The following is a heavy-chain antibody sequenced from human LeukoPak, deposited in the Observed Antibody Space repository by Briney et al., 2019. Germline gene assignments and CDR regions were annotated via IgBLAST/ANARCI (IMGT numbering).Heavy chain of an antibody. V-gene: IGHV3-30-3*01. CDR2: ISYDGSNK. Sequence: GGSLRLSCAASGFTFSSYAMHWVRQAPGKGLEWVEVISYDGSNKYYADSVKGRFTISRDNSKNTLYLQMNSLRAEDTAVYYCARTPPEYYYDSSGYYAYWGQGTLVTVSS. CDR3: ARTPPEYYYDSSGYYAY. CDR1: GFTFSSYA. D-gene: IGHD3-22*01. J-gene: IGHJ4*02.